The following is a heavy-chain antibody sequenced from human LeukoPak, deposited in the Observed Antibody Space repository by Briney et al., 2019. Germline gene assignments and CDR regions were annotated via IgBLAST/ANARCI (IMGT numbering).Heavy chain of an antibody. Sequence: GASVNVSCKTSGYTFTSDGTSWVRQAPGQGLEWMGWIGTYKGNTNYAQMFQGRVTMTTDTSTSTAYMELKNLRSDDTAVYYCARTPGMVVVKTFYCMDVWGQGTTVTLSS. J-gene: IGHJ6*02. CDR1: GYTFTSDG. V-gene: IGHV1-18*01. D-gene: IGHD3-22*01. CDR2: IGTYKGNT. CDR3: ARTPGMVVVKTFYCMDV.